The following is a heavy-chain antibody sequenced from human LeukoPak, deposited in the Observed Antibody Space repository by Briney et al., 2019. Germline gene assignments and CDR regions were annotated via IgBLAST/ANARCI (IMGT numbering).Heavy chain of an antibody. Sequence: GGSLRLSCAASGFTFSSYSMNWVRQAPGKGLEWVSSISSSSSYIYYADSVKGRFTISRDNAKSSLYLQMNSLRAEDTAVYYCGVYGGRDAFDIWGQGTMVTVSS. CDR2: ISSSSSYI. J-gene: IGHJ3*02. D-gene: IGHD4-23*01. V-gene: IGHV3-21*01. CDR1: GFTFSSYS. CDR3: GVYGGRDAFDI.